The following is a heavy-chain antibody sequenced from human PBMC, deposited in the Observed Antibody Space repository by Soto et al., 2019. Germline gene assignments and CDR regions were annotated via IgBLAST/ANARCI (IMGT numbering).Heavy chain of an antibody. J-gene: IGHJ5*02. Sequence: SETLSLTCTVSGGSISSSSYYWGWIRQPPGKGLEWIGSIYYSGSTYYNPSLKSRVTISVDTSKNQFSLKLSSVTAADTAVYYCARRSIAARQAGDWFDPWGQGTLVTVSS. CDR1: GGSISSSSYY. D-gene: IGHD6-6*01. CDR3: ARRSIAARQAGDWFDP. CDR2: IYYSGST. V-gene: IGHV4-39*01.